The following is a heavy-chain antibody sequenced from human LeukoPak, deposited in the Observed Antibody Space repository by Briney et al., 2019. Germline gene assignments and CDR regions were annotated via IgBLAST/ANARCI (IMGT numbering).Heavy chain of an antibody. CDR2: IWYGGSNK. J-gene: IGHJ3*02. CDR3: AKGGGYSYGFHAFDI. Sequence: GGSLRLSCAASGFTFSSYGMHWVRQAPGKGLEWVAVIWYGGSNKYYADSVKGRFTISRDNSKNTLYLQMNSLRAEDTAVYYCAKGGGYSYGFHAFDIWGQGTMVTVSS. D-gene: IGHD5-18*01. CDR1: GFTFSSYG. V-gene: IGHV3-30*02.